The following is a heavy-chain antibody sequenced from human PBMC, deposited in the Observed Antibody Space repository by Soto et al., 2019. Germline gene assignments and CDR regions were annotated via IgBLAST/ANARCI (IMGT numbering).Heavy chain of an antibody. CDR1: GYTFTSYD. Sequence: ASVKVSCKASGYTFTSYDINWVRQATGQGLEWMGWMNPNSGNTGYAQKFQGRVTMTRNTSISTAYMELSSLRSEDTAVYYCARGGRYYYDSSGYAHWGQGTLVTVSS. D-gene: IGHD3-22*01. CDR2: MNPNSGNT. V-gene: IGHV1-8*01. J-gene: IGHJ4*02. CDR3: ARGGRYYYDSSGYAH.